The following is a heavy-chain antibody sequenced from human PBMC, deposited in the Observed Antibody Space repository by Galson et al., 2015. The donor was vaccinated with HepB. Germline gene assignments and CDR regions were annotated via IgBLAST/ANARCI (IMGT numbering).Heavy chain of an antibody. V-gene: IGHV3-30*18. CDR2: ISYDGSNK. J-gene: IGHJ4*02. CDR3: AKGAVWVIAV. Sequence: YLRLSCAASGFTFSSYGMHWVRQAPGKGLEWVAVISYDGSNKYYADSVKGRFTISRDNSKNTLYLQMNSLRAEDTAVYYCAKGAVWVIAVWGQGTLVTVSS. CDR1: GFTFSSYG. D-gene: IGHD3-16*01.